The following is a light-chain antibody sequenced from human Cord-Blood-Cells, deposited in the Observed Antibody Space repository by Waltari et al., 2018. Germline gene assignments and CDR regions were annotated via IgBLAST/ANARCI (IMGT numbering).Light chain of an antibody. J-gene: IGKJ2*02. CDR2: GAS. CDR1: QSVSSSY. Sequence: DILLMRSHGTLPLSPGERATLSCRASQSVSSSYLAWYQQKPGQAPRLLISGASSRATGIPDRFSGSGSGTDFTLTISRLEPEDVAVYYCQQYGSSPCTFGQGTKLEIK. CDR3: QQYGSSPCT. V-gene: IGKV3-20*01.